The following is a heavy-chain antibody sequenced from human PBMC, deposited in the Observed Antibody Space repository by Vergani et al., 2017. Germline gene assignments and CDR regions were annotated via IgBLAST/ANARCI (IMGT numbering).Heavy chain of an antibody. CDR3: ARGRLRVASSYYDRSGYYFSDYFDY. CDR2: INPKSGGT. V-gene: IGHV1-2*02. Sequence: QVLLVQSGAEVKKPGASVKVSCKASGYTFTGYYMHWVRQAPGQGLEWMGWINPKSGGTNYAQKFQGRVTMTRDTSISTAYMELSRLRSEDTAVYYCARGRLRVASSYYDRSGYYFSDYFDYWGQGTLVPVSS. D-gene: IGHD3-22*01. J-gene: IGHJ4*02. CDR1: GYTFTGYY.